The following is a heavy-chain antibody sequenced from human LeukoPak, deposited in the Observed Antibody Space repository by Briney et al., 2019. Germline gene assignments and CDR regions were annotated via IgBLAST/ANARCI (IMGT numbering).Heavy chain of an antibody. D-gene: IGHD3-16*01. CDR2: ISGSGGST. Sequence: GGSLRLSCAASGFTFSNYAMSWVRQAPGKGLEWVSVISGSGGSTYYADSVKGRFTISRDTSKNTLYLQMNSLRAEDTAVYYCAKDYASXXXTAXXXYWXQGTLVTVSS. CDR3: AKDYASXXXTAXXXY. V-gene: IGHV3-23*01. J-gene: IGHJ4*02. CDR1: GFTFSNYA.